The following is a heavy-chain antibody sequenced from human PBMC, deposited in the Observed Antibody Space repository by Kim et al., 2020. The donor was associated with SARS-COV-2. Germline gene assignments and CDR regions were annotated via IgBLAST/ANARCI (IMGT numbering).Heavy chain of an antibody. Sequence: GGSLRLSCAASGFTFSNAWMSWVRQAPGKGLEWVGRIKSKTDGGTTDYAAPVKGRFTISRDDSKNTLYLQMNSLKTEDTAVYYCTTELGMYSSGRDAFDIWGQGTMVTVSS. J-gene: IGHJ3*02. V-gene: IGHV3-15*01. D-gene: IGHD6-19*01. CDR1: GFTFSNAW. CDR2: IKSKTDGGTT. CDR3: TTELGMYSSGRDAFDI.